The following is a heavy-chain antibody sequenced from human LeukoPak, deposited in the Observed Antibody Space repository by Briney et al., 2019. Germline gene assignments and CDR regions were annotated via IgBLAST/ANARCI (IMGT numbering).Heavy chain of an antibody. Sequence: SETLSLTCTVSGGSIKSGSYYWGWIRQPPGKGLEWIGEINHSGSTNYNPSLKSRVTISVDTSKNQFSLKLSSVTAADTAVYYCARGQGSDADYGDYHFDYWGQGTLVTVSS. CDR3: ARGQGSDADYGDYHFDY. J-gene: IGHJ4*02. CDR1: GGSIKSGSYY. D-gene: IGHD4-17*01. V-gene: IGHV4-39*07. CDR2: INHSGST.